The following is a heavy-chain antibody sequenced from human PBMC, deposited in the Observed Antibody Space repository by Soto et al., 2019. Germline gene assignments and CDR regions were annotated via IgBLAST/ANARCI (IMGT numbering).Heavy chain of an antibody. CDR2: IKYDGNEK. CDR1: GFIFTNYW. J-gene: IGHJ4*02. D-gene: IGHD3-16*01. Sequence: GGSLRLSCAASGFIFTNYWMSWVRQAPGKGLEWVASIKYDGNEKYYVDPVKGRFTISRDNAKNSVYLQMNSLRAEDTAVYYCARVRYYDRNFDYWGQGTLVTVSS. V-gene: IGHV3-7*05. CDR3: ARVRYYDRNFDY.